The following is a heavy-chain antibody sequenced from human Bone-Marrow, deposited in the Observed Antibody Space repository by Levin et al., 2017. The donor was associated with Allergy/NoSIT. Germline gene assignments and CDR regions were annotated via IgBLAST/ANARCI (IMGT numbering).Heavy chain of an antibody. CDR2: ISSSSSYI. D-gene: IGHD1-26*01. CDR3: ARDQRRKVYSGSYVNWFDP. CDR1: GFTFSSYS. Sequence: GESLKISCAASGFTFSSYSMNWVRQAPGKGLEWVSSISSSSSYIYYADSVKGRFTISRDNAKNSLYLQMNSLRAEDTAVYYCARDQRRKVYSGSYVNWFDPWGQGTLVTVSS. J-gene: IGHJ5*02. V-gene: IGHV3-21*01.